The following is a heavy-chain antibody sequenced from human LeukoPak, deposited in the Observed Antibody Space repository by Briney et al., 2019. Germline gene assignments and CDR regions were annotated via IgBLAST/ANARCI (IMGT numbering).Heavy chain of an antibody. J-gene: IGHJ4*02. CDR3: AKDLPSNMAVASYYFDY. CDR2: ISGSGGST. Sequence: GGSLRLSCAASGFTISSYAMSWVRLAPGEGLEWVSGISGSGGSTHYADPVKGRFAISRDNSKNTLYLQMNSLRGEDTAEYYCAKDLPSNMAVASYYFDYWGQGTLVTVSS. CDR1: GFTISSYA. V-gene: IGHV3-23*01. D-gene: IGHD6-19*01.